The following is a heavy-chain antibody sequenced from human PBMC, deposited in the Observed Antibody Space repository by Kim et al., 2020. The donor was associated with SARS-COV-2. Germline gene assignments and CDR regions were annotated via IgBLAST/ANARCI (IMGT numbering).Heavy chain of an antibody. Sequence: ASVKVSCKASGYTFTSYAMHWVRQAPGQRLEWMGWINAGNGNTKYSQKFQGRVTITRDTSASTAYMELSSLRSEDTAVYYCAGPDPKDFWSGYHSKIYYYYMDVWGKGTTVTVSS. J-gene: IGHJ6*03. V-gene: IGHV1-3*01. D-gene: IGHD3-3*01. CDR2: INAGNGNT. CDR3: AGPDPKDFWSGYHSKIYYYYMDV. CDR1: GYTFTSYA.